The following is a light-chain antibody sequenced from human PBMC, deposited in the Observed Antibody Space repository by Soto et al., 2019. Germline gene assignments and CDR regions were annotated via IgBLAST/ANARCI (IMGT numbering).Light chain of an antibody. CDR3: YSYAASYTFYV. CDR2: DVS. Sequence: QSALTQPRSVSGSPGQSVTLSCTGTSSDVGGYNYVSWYQQHPGKAPKLMISDVSKRPSGVPDRFFGSKSGNTASLTISGLQAEDEAAYYCYSYAASYTFYVFGTGTKVTVL. J-gene: IGLJ1*01. V-gene: IGLV2-11*01. CDR1: SSDVGGYNY.